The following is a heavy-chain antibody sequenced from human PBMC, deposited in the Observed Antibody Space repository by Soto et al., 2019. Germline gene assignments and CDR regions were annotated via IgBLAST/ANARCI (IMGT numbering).Heavy chain of an antibody. CDR3: AKAMGLVGASHYFDS. V-gene: IGHV3-23*01. CDR1: GFTFDSYA. D-gene: IGHD1-26*01. J-gene: IGHJ4*02. CDR2: ISGTSGST. Sequence: GGSLRLSCAASGFTFDSYAMSWVRQAPGMGLEWVSSISGTSGSTQYADSVKGRFTIFRDNSKNTLFLHMTSLRAEDTAVYYCAKAMGLVGASHYFDSWGQGTPVTVSS.